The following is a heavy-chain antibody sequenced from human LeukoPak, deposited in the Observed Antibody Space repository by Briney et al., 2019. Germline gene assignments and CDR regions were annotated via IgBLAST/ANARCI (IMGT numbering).Heavy chain of an antibody. Sequence: GGSLRLSCAASGFTFSSYLMHWVRQAPGKGLVWVSRINSDGSSTSYADSVKGRFTISRDNAKNTLYLQMNSLRAEDTAVYYCARGRVVTKRYYYYYGMDVWGQGTTVTVSS. CDR2: INSDGSST. CDR1: GFTFSSYL. J-gene: IGHJ6*02. D-gene: IGHD2-15*01. V-gene: IGHV3-74*01. CDR3: ARGRVVTKRYYYYYGMDV.